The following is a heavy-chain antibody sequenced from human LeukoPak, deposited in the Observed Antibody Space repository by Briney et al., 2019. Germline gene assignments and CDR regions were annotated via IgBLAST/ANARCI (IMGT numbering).Heavy chain of an antibody. CDR3: ARVIWQLDPFDY. D-gene: IGHD6-6*01. CDR2: MNPNSGNT. J-gene: IGHJ4*02. Sequence: GASVKVSCKASGYTFTSYDINWVRQATGQGLEWMGWMNPNSGNTGYAQKFQGRVTMTRDTSISTAYMELSRLRSDDTAVYYCARVIWQLDPFDYWGQGTLVTVSS. CDR1: GYTFTSYD. V-gene: IGHV1-8*01.